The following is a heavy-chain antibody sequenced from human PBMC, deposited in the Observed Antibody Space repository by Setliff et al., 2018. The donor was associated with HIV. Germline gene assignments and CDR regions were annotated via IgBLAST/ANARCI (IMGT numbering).Heavy chain of an antibody. CDR3: ARDVAVAGTEF. J-gene: IGHJ4*02. V-gene: IGHV3-7*01. CDR1: GFTFSSRW. D-gene: IGHD6-19*01. Sequence: PGGSLRLSCAASGFTFSSRWMTWVRQAPGKGLEWVANIKQDGSEKNHVDSVKGRFTISRDNARNSLYLQMNSLKADDTAVYYCARDVAVAGTEFWGQGTLVTVSS. CDR2: IKQDGSEK.